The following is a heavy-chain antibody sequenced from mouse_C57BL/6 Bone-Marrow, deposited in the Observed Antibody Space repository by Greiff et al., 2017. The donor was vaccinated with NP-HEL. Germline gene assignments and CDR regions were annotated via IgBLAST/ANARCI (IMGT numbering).Heavy chain of an antibody. D-gene: IGHD2-1*01. CDR3: TRGGGNSYWYFDV. CDR1: GYTFTDYD. J-gene: IGHJ1*03. CDR2: IDPETGGT. Sequence: QVQLQQSGAELVRPGASVTLSCKASGYTFTDYDMPCVKQTPVHGLEWIGAIDPETGGTAYNQKFKGKAILTADKSSSTAYMELRSLTSEDSSVYYCTRGGGNSYWYFDVWGTGTTVTVSS. V-gene: IGHV1-15*01.